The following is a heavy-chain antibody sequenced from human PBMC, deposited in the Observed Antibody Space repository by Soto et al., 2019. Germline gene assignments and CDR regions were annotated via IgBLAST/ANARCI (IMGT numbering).Heavy chain of an antibody. CDR2: IKQDGSEI. CDR3: LITTSAFDI. CDR1: GFTLRDYW. J-gene: IGHJ3*02. V-gene: IGHV3-7*01. Sequence: EVQLVESGGGLVQPGGSLRLSCAASGFTLRDYWMSWVRQAPGKGLEWVANIKQDGSEIYYVDSVEGRFTISRDNAKNSLFLQMNSLRAEDTAVYYCLITTSAFDIWGKGTLVTVSS. D-gene: IGHD4-4*01.